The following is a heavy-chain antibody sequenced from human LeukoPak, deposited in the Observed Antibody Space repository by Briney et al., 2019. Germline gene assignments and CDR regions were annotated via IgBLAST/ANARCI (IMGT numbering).Heavy chain of an antibody. Sequence: SETLSLTCAVYGGSFSGYYWSWIRQPPGKGLEWIGEINHSGSTNYNPSLKSRVTISVDTSKNQFSLKLSSVTAADTAVYYCARGQRSYGYLSYNRGHDYWGQGTLVTVSS. J-gene: IGHJ4*02. D-gene: IGHD5-18*01. CDR1: GGSFSGYY. CDR3: ARGQRSYGYLSYNRGHDY. CDR2: INHSGST. V-gene: IGHV4-34*01.